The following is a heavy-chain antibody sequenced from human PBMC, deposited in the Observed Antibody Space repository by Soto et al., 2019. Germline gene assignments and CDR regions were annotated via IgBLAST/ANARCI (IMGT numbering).Heavy chain of an antibody. CDR2: ISSDGTSR. J-gene: IGHJ6*02. V-gene: IGHV3-30*18. CDR3: AKGRVKDYYYYAMDV. CDR1: GFTFSSYG. Sequence: GGSLRLSCAASGFTFSSYGMHWVRQAPGKGLEWVAVISSDGTSRFYADSVKGRFTISRDNSKNTLYLQMNSLRAEDTAMYYCAKGRVKDYYYYAMDVWGQGTTVTVSS. D-gene: IGHD4-4*01.